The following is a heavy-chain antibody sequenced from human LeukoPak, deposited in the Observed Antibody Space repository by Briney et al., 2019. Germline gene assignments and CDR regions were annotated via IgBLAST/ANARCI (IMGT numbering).Heavy chain of an antibody. D-gene: IGHD6-19*01. V-gene: IGHV3-30*04. Sequence: PGGSLRLSCAASGFTFSSYAMHWVRQAPGKGLEWVAVISYDGSHKYYADSVKGRFTISRDNSKNTLYLQMNSLRAENTAVYYCAAVYSSGWPFDYWGQGTLVTVSS. CDR3: AAVYSSGWPFDY. J-gene: IGHJ4*02. CDR2: ISYDGSHK. CDR1: GFTFSSYA.